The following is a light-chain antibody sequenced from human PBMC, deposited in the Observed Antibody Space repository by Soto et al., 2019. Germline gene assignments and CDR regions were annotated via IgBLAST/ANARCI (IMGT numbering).Light chain of an antibody. CDR1: QSVSSN. J-gene: IGKJ1*01. V-gene: IGKV3-15*01. CDR3: QQYNNWPQT. Sequence: EIVMTQSPATLSVSPGERATLSCRASQSVSSNLAWYQQTPGQAPRLLIYGASTRATGITARFSGSGSVTEFTLTISSLQSEDFAVYYCQQYNNWPQTFGHGTKVEIK. CDR2: GAS.